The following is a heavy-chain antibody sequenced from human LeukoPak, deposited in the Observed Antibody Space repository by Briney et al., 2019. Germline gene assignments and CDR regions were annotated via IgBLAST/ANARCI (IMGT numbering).Heavy chain of an antibody. CDR3: AKERVPGQQWGSYYYMDV. CDR2: INTNTGNP. Sequence: GASVKVSCKASGYTFITYAIHWMRQAPGQGLEWMGWINTNTGNPSYAQGFTGRFVFSLDTSVTTACLQISSLKDEDTAVYYCAKERVPGQQWGSYYYMDVWGKGTTVTVSS. D-gene: IGHD5-18*01. CDR1: GYTFITYA. V-gene: IGHV7-4-1*02. J-gene: IGHJ6*03.